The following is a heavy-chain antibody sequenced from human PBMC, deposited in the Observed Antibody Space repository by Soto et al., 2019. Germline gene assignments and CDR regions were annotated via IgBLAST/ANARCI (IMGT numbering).Heavy chain of an antibody. V-gene: IGHV4-30-4*01. CDR3: ARTYSYEQNWFDP. J-gene: IGHJ5*02. CDR1: GGSISSGDYY. CDR2: IYYSGST. Sequence: PSETLSLTCTVSGGSISSGDYYWSWILHPPGKGLEWIGYIYYSGSTYYNPSLKSRVTISVDTSKNQFSLKLSSVTAADTAVYYCARTYSYEQNWFDPWGQGTLVTVSS. D-gene: IGHD5-18*01.